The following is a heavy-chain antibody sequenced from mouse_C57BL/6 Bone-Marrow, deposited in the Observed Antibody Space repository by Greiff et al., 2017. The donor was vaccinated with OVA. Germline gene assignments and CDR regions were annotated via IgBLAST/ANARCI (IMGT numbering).Heavy chain of an antibody. V-gene: IGHV1-55*01. J-gene: IGHJ2*01. CDR2: IYPGSGST. CDR1: GYTFTSYW. Sequence: LQESGAELVKPGASVKMSCKASGYTFTSYWITWVKQRPGQGLEWIGDIYPGSGSTNYNEKFKSKATLTVDTSSSTAYMQLSSLTSEDSAVYYCARQLHYFDYWGQGTTLTVSS. CDR3: ARQLHYFDY. D-gene: IGHD2-1*01.